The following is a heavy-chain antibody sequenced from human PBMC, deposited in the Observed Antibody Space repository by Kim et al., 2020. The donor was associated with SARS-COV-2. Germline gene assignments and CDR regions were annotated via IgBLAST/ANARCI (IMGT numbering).Heavy chain of an antibody. J-gene: IGHJ3*02. D-gene: IGHD6-19*01. CDR3: ARDPNRGWRNDAFAI. V-gene: IGHV4-31*02. Sequence: PSRKSRVTLCGDTAKNQFSLKLSSLTAADTAVYYCARDPNRGWRNDAFAIWGQGTMVTVSS.